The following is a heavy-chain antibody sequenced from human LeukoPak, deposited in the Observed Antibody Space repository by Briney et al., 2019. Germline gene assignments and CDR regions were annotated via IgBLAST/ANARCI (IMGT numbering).Heavy chain of an antibody. V-gene: IGHV4-34*01. CDR3: AKGWELGS. CDR1: GGSFSGYY. J-gene: IGHJ5*02. CDR2: INHSGST. Sequence: SETLSLTCAVYGGSFSGYYWSWIRQPPGKGLEWIGEINHSGSTNYNPSLKSRVTISVDTSKDQFSLKLTSVTAADTAFYYCAKGWELGSWGQGTLVTVSS. D-gene: IGHD1-26*01.